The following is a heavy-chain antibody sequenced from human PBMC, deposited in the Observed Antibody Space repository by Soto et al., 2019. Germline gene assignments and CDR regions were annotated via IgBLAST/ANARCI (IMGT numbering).Heavy chain of an antibody. D-gene: IGHD2-21*02. J-gene: IGHJ6*02. CDR1: GFTFNNYD. Sequence: GGSLRLSCAASGFTFNNYDMHWVRQAPGKGLEWVSAISWNSGSIGYAVSVKGRFTKSRDNAKNSLYLQMNSLGAEGTGLYYCAKDTTAPSDYYYGMDVWGQGTTVTVSS. CDR2: ISWNSGSI. CDR3: AKDTTAPSDYYYGMDV. V-gene: IGHV3-9*01.